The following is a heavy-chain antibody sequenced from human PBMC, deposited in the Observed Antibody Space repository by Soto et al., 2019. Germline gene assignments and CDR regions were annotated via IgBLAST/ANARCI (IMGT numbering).Heavy chain of an antibody. D-gene: IGHD2-2*01. Sequence: QLQLQESGPGLVKPSETLSLTCTVSGGSISSSSYYWGWIRQPPGKGLEWIGSIYYSGSTYYNPSLKSRVTISVDTSKNQFSLKLSSVTAADTAVYYCASGVSSDIVVVPAANGRFDPWGQGTLVTVSS. CDR1: GGSISSSSYY. J-gene: IGHJ5*02. CDR3: ASGVSSDIVVVPAANGRFDP. V-gene: IGHV4-39*01. CDR2: IYYSGST.